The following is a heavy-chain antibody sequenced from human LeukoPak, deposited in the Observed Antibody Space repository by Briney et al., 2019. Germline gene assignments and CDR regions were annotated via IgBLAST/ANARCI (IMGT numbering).Heavy chain of an antibody. V-gene: IGHV1-8*01. CDR1: GYTFTSYD. Sequence: ASVKVSCKASGYTFTSYDFNWVRQATGQRPEWMRWMSPNSGDTGYAQKFQDRVTMTRNTSISTAYMELSGLRSDDTAVYYCARGPPNWGYDYWGPGTLVTVSS. CDR2: MSPNSGDT. J-gene: IGHJ4*02. D-gene: IGHD7-27*01. CDR3: ARGPPNWGYDY.